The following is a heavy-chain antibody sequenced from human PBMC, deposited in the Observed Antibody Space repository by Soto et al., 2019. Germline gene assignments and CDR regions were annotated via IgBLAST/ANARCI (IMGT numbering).Heavy chain of an antibody. V-gene: IGHV4-34*01. CDR3: ARRYGSGRYYFDF. CDR2: INYSGTI. J-gene: IGHJ4*02. CDR1: GGSFGDHY. Sequence: SVPLSLTCAIYGGSFGDHYCSWVRQPPGKGLEWIGEINYSGTINHNPSLESRVTVSVDTSKNQCTLKMTSVTAADTAVYYCARRYGSGRYYFDFWGQGTPVTVS. D-gene: IGHD3-10*01.